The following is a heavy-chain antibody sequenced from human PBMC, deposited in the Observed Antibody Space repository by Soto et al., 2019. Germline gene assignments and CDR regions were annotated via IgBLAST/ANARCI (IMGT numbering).Heavy chain of an antibody. D-gene: IGHD2-2*02. V-gene: IGHV1-2*02. CDR2: INPNSGGT. CDR1: GYTFTGYY. J-gene: IGHJ6*02. Sequence: ASVKVSCKGSGYTFTGYYMQWVRQAPGQGLEWMGWINPNSGGTNYAQKFQGRVTMTRDTSISTAYMELSRLRSDDTAVYYCARDRVVVVPAAISPYYYYYGMDVWGHGTTVTVSS. CDR3: ARDRVVVVPAAISPYYYYYGMDV.